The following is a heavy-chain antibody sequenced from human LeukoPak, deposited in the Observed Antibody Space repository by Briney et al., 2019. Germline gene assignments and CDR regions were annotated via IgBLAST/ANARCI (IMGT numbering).Heavy chain of an antibody. CDR1: GGSISSYY. V-gene: IGHV4-4*07. D-gene: IGHD6-6*01. J-gene: IGHJ4*02. CDR3: ARDVSTARGFDY. Sequence: SETLSLTCTVSGGSISSYYWSWIRQLAGKGLEWIGRIYTSGSTNYNPPLKSRVTVSVDTSKNQFSLKLSSVTAADTAVYYCARDVSTARGFDYWGQGTLVTVSS. CDR2: IYTSGST.